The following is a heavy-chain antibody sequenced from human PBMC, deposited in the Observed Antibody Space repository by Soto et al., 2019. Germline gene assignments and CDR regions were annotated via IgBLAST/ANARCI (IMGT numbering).Heavy chain of an antibody. CDR2: IYSGGYT. Sequence: EVQLVESGGGLIQPGGSLRLSCAVSGFTVSNNYMSWVRQAPGKGLEGVSVIYSGGYTAYGDSVKGRFTISRDNSKNTLYLQMKNLGPAAPAVCYGATSPGGGGYWGQGTLVTVSS. CDR3: ATSPGGGGY. V-gene: IGHV3-53*01. J-gene: IGHJ4*02. CDR1: GFTVSNNY. D-gene: IGHD2-2*01.